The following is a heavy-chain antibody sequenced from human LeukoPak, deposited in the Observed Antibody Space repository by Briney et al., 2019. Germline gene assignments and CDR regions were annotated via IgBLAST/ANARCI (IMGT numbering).Heavy chain of an antibody. V-gene: IGHV1-46*01. J-gene: IGHJ4*02. CDR1: GYTFTSYY. D-gene: IGHD3-22*01. Sequence: ASVKVSCKASGYTFTSYYMHWVRQAPGQGLEWMGIINPSGGSTSYAQKFQGRVTMTRDTSTSTVYMELSSLRSEDTAVYYCARGGEYYYDSSGYYSRPESRFDYWGQGTLVTVSS. CDR3: ARGGEYYYDSSGYYSRPESRFDY. CDR2: INPSGGST.